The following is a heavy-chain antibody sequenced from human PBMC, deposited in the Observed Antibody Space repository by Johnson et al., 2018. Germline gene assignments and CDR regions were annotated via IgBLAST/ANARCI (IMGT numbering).Heavy chain of an antibody. CDR3: TRIADTPMAQVYYYYLDV. CDR2: IHNSGST. J-gene: IGHJ6*03. D-gene: IGHD5-18*01. Sequence: QVQLQESGPGLVEPSETLSLTCTVSGGSLNSYYWSWIRQPPGKALEWIGYIHNSGSTIYNPSLKSRLTISIDTFKKQFSLKVNSVTAADTAVYYCTRIADTPMAQVYYYYLDVWGQGTTVTVSS. CDR1: GGSLNSYY. V-gene: IGHV4-59*01.